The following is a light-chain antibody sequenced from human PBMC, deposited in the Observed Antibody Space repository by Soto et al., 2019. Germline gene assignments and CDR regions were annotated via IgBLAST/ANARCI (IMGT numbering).Light chain of an antibody. V-gene: IGKV3-20*01. J-gene: IGKJ3*01. CDR2: GAS. CDR3: QQYGRSPFT. Sequence: EIVLTQSPGTLSLSPGERATLSCRASQSVSSSYLAWYQQKPGQAPRLLIYGASSRATGIPGRFSGSGSGTDFTLTISRLEPEDVAVYYCQQYGRSPFTFGHGTKVDIK. CDR1: QSVSSSY.